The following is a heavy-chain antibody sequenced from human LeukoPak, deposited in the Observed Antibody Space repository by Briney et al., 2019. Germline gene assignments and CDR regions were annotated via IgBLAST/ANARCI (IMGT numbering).Heavy chain of an antibody. CDR1: GYTFTGYY. CDR2: INPNSGGT. J-gene: IGHJ3*02. V-gene: IGHV1-2*04. CDR3: ARAMEAVAGRKGYAFEI. D-gene: IGHD6-19*01. Sequence: GASVKVSCKASGYTFTGYYMHWVRQAPGQGLEWMGWINPNSGGTNYAQKFQGWVTMTRDTSISTAYMELSRLRSDDTAVYYCARAMEAVAGRKGYAFEIWGQGTMVTVSS.